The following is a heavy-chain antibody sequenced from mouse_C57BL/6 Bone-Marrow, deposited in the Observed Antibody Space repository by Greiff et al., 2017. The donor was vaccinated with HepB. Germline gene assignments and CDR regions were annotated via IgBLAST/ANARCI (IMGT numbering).Heavy chain of an antibody. CDR1: GFTFSSYT. Sequence: EVQRVESGGGLVKPGGSLKLSCAASGFTFSSYTMSWVRQTPEKRLEWVATISGGGGNTYYPDSVKGRFTISRDNAKNTLDLQMSILRSEDTALYYCARHGHIYYYGSSSFYAMDYWGQGTSVTVSS. J-gene: IGHJ4*01. D-gene: IGHD1-1*01. CDR2: ISGGGGNT. CDR3: ARHGHIYYYGSSSFYAMDY. V-gene: IGHV5-9*01.